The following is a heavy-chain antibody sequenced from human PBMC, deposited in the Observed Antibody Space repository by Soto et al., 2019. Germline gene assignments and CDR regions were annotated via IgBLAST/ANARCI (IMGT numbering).Heavy chain of an antibody. CDR2: IYNSGRT. D-gene: IGHD2-2*01. V-gene: IGHV4-39*01. CDR1: GGSISSSNYY. CDR3: ARQNYCSTSSCPPDFDY. Sequence: QLQLQESGPGLVKPSETLSLTCTVSGGSISSSNYYWGWIRQPAGKGLEWIGSIYNSGRTYYNPSLKSRVTISVDTSKNQFSLKLSSVTAADTAVYYCARQNYCSTSSCPPDFDYWGQGTLVTVSS. J-gene: IGHJ4*02.